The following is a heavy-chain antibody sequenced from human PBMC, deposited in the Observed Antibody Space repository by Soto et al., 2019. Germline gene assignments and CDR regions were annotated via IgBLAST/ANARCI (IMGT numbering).Heavy chain of an antibody. Sequence: SVKVSCKASGVTFSSYAISWVRQAPGQGLEWMGGIIPIFGTANYAQKFQGRVTITADESTSTAYMELSSLRSEDTAVYYCASTVCSSTSCSHYYGMDVWGQGTTVTVSS. CDR1: GVTFSSYA. D-gene: IGHD2-2*01. V-gene: IGHV1-69*13. CDR3: ASTVCSSTSCSHYYGMDV. CDR2: IIPIFGTA. J-gene: IGHJ6*02.